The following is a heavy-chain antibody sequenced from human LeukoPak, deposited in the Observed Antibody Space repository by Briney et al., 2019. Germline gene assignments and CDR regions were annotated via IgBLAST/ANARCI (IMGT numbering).Heavy chain of an antibody. J-gene: IGHJ1*01. CDR3: ARQRYSSSWYGREYFQH. CDR2: INPNSGGT. Sequence: ASVTVSFKASGYTFTGYYMHWVRQAPGQGLEWMGWINPNSGGTNYAQKFQGRVTMTRDTSISTAYMELSRLRSDDTAVYYCARQRYSSSWYGREYFQHWGQGTLVTVSS. CDR1: GYTFTGYY. D-gene: IGHD6-13*01. V-gene: IGHV1-2*02.